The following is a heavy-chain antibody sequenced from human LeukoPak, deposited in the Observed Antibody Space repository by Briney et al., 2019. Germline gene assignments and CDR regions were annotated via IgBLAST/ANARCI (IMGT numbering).Heavy chain of an antibody. CDR2: IRYDGSNK. J-gene: IGHJ4*02. V-gene: IGHV3-30*02. CDR3: AKDPGYSGYDGYFDY. CDR1: GFTFSSHD. Sequence: GGSLRLSCAASGFTFSSHDMHWVRQAPGKGLEWVAFIRYDGSNKYYADSVKGRFTISRDNSKNTLYLQMNSLRAEDTAVYYCAKDPGYSGYDGYFDYWGQGTLVTVSS. D-gene: IGHD5-12*01.